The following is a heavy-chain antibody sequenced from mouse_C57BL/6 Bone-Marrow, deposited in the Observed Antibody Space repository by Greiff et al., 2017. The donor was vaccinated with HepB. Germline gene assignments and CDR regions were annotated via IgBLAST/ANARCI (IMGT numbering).Heavy chain of an antibody. CDR3: ARDRDLFDY. Sequence: EVQLVESGPGLVKPSPSLSLTCSVSGYSITSGYYWNWIRQFPGNKLEWMGYISYDGSNNYNPSLKNRISITRDTSKNQFFLKLNSVTTEDTATYYCARDRDLFDYWGQGTTLTVSS. V-gene: IGHV3-6*01. CDR2: ISYDGSN. CDR1: GYSITSGYY. D-gene: IGHD3-3*01. J-gene: IGHJ2*01.